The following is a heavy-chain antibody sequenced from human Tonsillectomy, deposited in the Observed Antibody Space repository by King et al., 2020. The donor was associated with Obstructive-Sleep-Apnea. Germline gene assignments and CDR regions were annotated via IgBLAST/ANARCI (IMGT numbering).Heavy chain of an antibody. V-gene: IGHV1-2*04. CDR2: INPNSGGT. J-gene: IGHJ6*02. Sequence: QLVQSGAEVKKPGASVKVSCKASGYTFTDYYMHWVRQAPGQGLEWLGWINPNSGGTSYAQKFQGWVTMTRDTSTTTVYMELSGLTSDHTGVYYCARGEGVVLKSDDAASYYYGMHVWGQGTTVTVSS. CDR3: ARGEGVVLKSDDAASYYYGMHV. CDR1: GYTFTDYY. D-gene: IGHD2-21*01.